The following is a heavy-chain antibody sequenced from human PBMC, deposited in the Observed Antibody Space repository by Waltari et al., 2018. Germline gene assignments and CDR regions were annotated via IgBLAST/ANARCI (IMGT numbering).Heavy chain of an antibody. J-gene: IGHJ4*02. CDR2: ISYDGFSK. CDR3: AREGGTSGYSGFFDT. D-gene: IGHD6-25*01. CDR1: GYTFSNHI. V-gene: IGHV3-30-3*01. Sequence: PLVESGGGVVQPGRSLRLSCAAPGYTFSNHIIHWVRRTPGKGLGWVGAISYDGFSKYYADSVKGRFTISADTSKTTVNLQLNSLTNEDTAVYYCAREGGTSGYSGFFDTWGPGTQVTVSS.